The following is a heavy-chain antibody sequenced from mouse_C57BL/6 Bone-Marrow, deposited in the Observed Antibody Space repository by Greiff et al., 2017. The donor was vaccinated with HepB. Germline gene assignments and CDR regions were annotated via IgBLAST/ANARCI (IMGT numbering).Heavy chain of an antibody. CDR1: GYSITSGYY. V-gene: IGHV3-6*01. Sequence: EVQLVESGPGLVKPSQSLSLTCSVTGYSITSGYYWNWIRQFPGNKLEWMGYISYDGSNNYNPSLKNRISITRDTSKNQFFLKLNSMTTEDTATYYCARGGHDYDEGLYAMDYWGQGTSVTVSS. D-gene: IGHD2-4*01. J-gene: IGHJ4*01. CDR3: ARGGHDYDEGLYAMDY. CDR2: ISYDGSN.